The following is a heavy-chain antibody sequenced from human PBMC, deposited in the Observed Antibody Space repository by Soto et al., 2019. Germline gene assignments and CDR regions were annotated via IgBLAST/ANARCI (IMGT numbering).Heavy chain of an antibody. V-gene: IGHV4-61*01. CDR3: ARVVVRNPHIGYYYDSRAPTEYAFDI. CDR2: IYYSGST. Sequence: PSETLSLTCTVSGGSVTSGSYYWSWIRQPPGKGLEWIGYIYYSGSTNYNPSLKSRVTISVDTSKNQFSLKLSSVTAADTAVYYCARVVVRNPHIGYYYDSRAPTEYAFDIWGQGTMVTVSS. D-gene: IGHD3-22*01. J-gene: IGHJ3*02. CDR1: GGSVTSGSYY.